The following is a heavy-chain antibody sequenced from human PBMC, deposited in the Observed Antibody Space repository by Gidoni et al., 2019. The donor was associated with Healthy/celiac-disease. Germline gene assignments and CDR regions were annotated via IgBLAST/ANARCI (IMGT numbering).Heavy chain of an antibody. J-gene: IGHJ4*02. V-gene: IGHV4-61*02. CDR3: ASHRWGSTGY. CDR1: GGSISSGSYY. CDR2: IYTSGST. Sequence: QVQLQEEGPGLVKPSQTLSLTCTVPGGSISSGSYYWTWIRQPAGKGLEWIVRIYTSGSTNYNPSLKSRVTISVDTSKIQFSLTLSSVTAADTAVYYCASHRWGSTGYWGQGTLVTVSS. D-gene: IGHD3-16*01.